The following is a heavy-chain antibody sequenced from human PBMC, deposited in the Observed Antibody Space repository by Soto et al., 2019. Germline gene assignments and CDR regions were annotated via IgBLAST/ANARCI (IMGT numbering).Heavy chain of an antibody. CDR1: EFTFSNYA. V-gene: IGHV3-23*01. D-gene: IGHD3-22*01. CDR3: AKNPVYYYDSTGYHFDY. CDR2: ISYGGGTT. J-gene: IGHJ4*02. Sequence: EVQLLESGGGLVQPGGSLRLSCAASEFTFSNYAMSWVRQAPGKGLEWVSAISYGGGTTYYTDSVKGRFTISRNNSKNTLYLKMNSLRAGDTTVYYCAKNPVYYYDSTGYHFDYWGQGTLVTVST.